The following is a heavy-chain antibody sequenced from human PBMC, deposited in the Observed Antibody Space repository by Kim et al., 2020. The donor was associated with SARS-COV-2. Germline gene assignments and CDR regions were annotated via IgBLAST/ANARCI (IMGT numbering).Heavy chain of an antibody. CDR1: GYTLTELS. CDR3: ATAAVAGTLSWFDP. CDR2: FDPEDGET. D-gene: IGHD6-19*01. J-gene: IGHJ5*02. V-gene: IGHV1-24*01. Sequence: ASVKVSCKVSGYTLTELSMHWVRQAPGKGLEWMGGFDPEDGETIYAQKFQGRVTMTEDTSTDTAYMELSSLESEDTAVYYCATAAVAGTLSWFDPWGQGTLVTVSS.